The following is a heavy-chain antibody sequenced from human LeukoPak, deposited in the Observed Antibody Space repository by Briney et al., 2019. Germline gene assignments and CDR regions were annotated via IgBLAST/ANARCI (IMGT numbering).Heavy chain of an antibody. D-gene: IGHD5-12*01. Sequence: GGSLRLSCAASGFSFSTYNMNWVRQAPGKALEWVSSITSSGREIFYIDSVRGRFTISRDNAEKSLYLQMDSLRAEDTAVYFCARDPYNGAYGNDYYYYMDAWGKGTTVTVSS. CDR1: GFSFSTYN. V-gene: IGHV3-21*01. J-gene: IGHJ6*03. CDR2: ITSSGREI. CDR3: ARDPYNGAYGNDYYYYMDA.